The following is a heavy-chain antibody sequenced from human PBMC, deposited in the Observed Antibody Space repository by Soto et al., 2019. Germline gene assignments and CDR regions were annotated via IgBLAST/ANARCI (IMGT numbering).Heavy chain of an antibody. CDR2: IYYSGST. J-gene: IGHJ6*03. D-gene: IGHD2-2*02. V-gene: IGHV4-39*01. CDR1: GGSISSSSYY. Sequence: QLQLQESGPGLVKPSETLSLTCTVSGGSISSSSYYWGWIRQPPGKGLEWIGSIYYSGSTYYNPSLKSRVTKSVDQSKNQFSLKLSSVTAADTAVYYCARSRVVAAAIGEYYYMDVWGKGATVTVSS. CDR3: ARSRVVAAAIGEYYYMDV.